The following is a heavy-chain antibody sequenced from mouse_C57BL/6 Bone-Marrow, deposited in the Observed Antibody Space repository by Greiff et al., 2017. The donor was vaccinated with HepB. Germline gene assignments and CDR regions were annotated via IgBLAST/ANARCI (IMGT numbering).Heavy chain of an antibody. CDR2: IHPSDSDT. V-gene: IGHV1-74*01. CDR3: AIAYSKGWYFDV. Sequence: QVQLQQPGAELVKPGASVKVSCKASGYTFTSYWMHWVKQRPGQGLEWIGRIHPSDSDTNYNQKFKGKATLTVDKSSSTDYMQLSSLTSEDSAVYYWAIAYSKGWYFDVWGKGTTVTVSS. J-gene: IGHJ1*03. D-gene: IGHD2-5*01. CDR1: GYTFTSYW.